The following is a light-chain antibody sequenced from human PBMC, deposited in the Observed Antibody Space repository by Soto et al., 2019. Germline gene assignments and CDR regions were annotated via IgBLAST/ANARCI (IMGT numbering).Light chain of an antibody. Sequence: QSALTQPASVSGSTGQSITISCTGSSSDVGTYNLVSWYQHHPGKAPKLMISEVVKRPSGVSNRFSGSKSGNTASLTISGLQAEDEADYYCCSYAGSSMFVFGGGTKLTVL. J-gene: IGLJ2*01. CDR1: SSDVGTYNL. V-gene: IGLV2-23*02. CDR2: EVV. CDR3: CSYAGSSMFV.